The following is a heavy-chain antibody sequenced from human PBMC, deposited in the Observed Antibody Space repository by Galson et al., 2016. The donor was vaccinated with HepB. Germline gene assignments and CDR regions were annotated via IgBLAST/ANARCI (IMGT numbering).Heavy chain of an antibody. V-gene: IGHV1-69*13. J-gene: IGHJ6*02. Sequence: SVKVSCKAPGGTFNKYAINWVRQAPGRGLEWMGVIIPIFGTSHHAQKFQGRVTFTADESTSTAYMEVSSLRSEDTAVYFCAREVVDYDTLTGVYLGGYYGMDVWGQGTTVTVSS. CDR1: GGTFNKYA. CDR3: AREVVDYDTLTGVYLGGYYGMDV. CDR2: IIPIFGTS. D-gene: IGHD3-9*01.